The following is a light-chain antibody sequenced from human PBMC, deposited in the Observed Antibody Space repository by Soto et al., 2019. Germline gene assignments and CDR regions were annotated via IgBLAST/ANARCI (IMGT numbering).Light chain of an antibody. J-gene: IGKJ3*01. CDR3: QQYYSSPFT. V-gene: IGKV4-1*01. CDR2: WAS. Sequence: DIVMTQSPDSLALSLGERATINCKSSRSVLSGSNNKNFLAWYQQKPGQPPRLLIYWASTRESGVPDRFSGSGSGTDFTLTISSLQAEDVAVYYCQQYYSSPFTFGPGTKVDIK. CDR1: RSVLSGSNNKNF.